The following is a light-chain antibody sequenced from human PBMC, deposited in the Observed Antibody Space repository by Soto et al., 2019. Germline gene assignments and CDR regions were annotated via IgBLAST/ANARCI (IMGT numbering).Light chain of an antibody. CDR3: QQYNNCPLT. V-gene: IGKV3-15*01. Sequence: EIEMTQSPATLSVSPGERATLSCRASQSVRSSLAWYQQKPGQAPRLLIYGASTRETGIPARFTGSGSGTEFTLTISSLQSEDFAVYYCQQYNNCPLTFGGGTKVEIK. CDR2: GAS. CDR1: QSVRSS. J-gene: IGKJ4*01.